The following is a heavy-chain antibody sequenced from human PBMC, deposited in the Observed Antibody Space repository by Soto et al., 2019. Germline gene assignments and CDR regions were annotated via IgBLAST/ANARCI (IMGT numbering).Heavy chain of an antibody. CDR2: INHSGST. J-gene: IGHJ4*02. V-gene: IGHV4-34*01. D-gene: IGHD3-9*01. CDR3: AHRVDWSPYDS. Sequence: PSETLSLTCAVYGGSFSGYYWSWIRQPPGKGLEWIGNINHSGSTNYNPSLKSRVTISADTSKKHFSLKLNSVTAADTALYYCAHRVDWSPYDSWGQGTLVTVSS. CDR1: GGSFSGYY.